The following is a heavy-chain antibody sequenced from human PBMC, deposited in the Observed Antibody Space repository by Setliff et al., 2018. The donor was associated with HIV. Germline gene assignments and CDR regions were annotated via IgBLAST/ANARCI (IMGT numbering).Heavy chain of an antibody. Sequence: GGSLRLSCAASGFNFTRNWMHWVRQVPGKGLVLVSVINTDGHTLYADSVKGRFTIARDDAKNTLYLQMNSLRVEDTAVYFCARDGPLVRANINTFDMWGPGTVVTVSS. V-gene: IGHV3-74*03. J-gene: IGHJ3*02. CDR2: INTDGHT. D-gene: IGHD1-20*01. CDR3: ARDGPLVRANINTFDM. CDR1: GFNFTRNW.